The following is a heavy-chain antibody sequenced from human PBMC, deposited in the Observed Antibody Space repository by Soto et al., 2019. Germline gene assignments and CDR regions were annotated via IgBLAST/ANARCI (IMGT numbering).Heavy chain of an antibody. D-gene: IGHD2-8*01. CDR1: GFTFSSYA. J-gene: IGHJ6*02. CDR3: AKEGVSYYYYYGMDV. CDR2: ISGSGGST. V-gene: IGHV3-23*01. Sequence: LRLSCAASGFTFSSYAMSWVRQAPGKGLGWVSAISGSGGSTYYADSVKGRFTISRDNSKNTLYLQMNSLRAEDTAVYYCAKEGVSYYYYYGMDVWGQGTTVTVSS.